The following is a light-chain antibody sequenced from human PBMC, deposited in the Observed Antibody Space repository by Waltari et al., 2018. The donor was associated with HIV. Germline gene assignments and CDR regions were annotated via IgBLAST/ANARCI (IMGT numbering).Light chain of an antibody. J-gene: IGLJ1*01. Sequence: QSVLTQPPSASGTPGQRVTIPCSGSSPTTETDNVYCYQQPTGPAPRLLIYKDTQSPSGVPDRFTGSKSATSASLAIGGLRSEDEADYYCVGWDSSLSGYVFGSGTKVTVL. V-gene: IGLV1-47*01. CDR2: KDT. CDR3: VGWDSSLSGYV. CDR1: SPTTETDN.